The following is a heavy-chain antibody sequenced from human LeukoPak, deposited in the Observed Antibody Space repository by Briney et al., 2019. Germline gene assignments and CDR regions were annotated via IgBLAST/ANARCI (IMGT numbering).Heavy chain of an antibody. CDR3: ARGVEMATQSSAMDV. D-gene: IGHD5-24*01. J-gene: IGHJ6*02. Sequence: PSETLSLTCAVYGGSFSGYYWSWIRQPPGKGLEWMGEINHSGSTNDSPSLKGRVTISVDTSKNQFSLKLSSVTAADTAVYYCARGVEMATQSSAMDVWGQGTTVTVSS. V-gene: IGHV4-34*01. CDR2: INHSGST. CDR1: GGSFSGYY.